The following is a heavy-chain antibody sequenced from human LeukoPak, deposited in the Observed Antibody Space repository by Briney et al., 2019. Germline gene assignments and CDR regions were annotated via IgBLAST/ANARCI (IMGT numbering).Heavy chain of an antibody. CDR1: GYSFPSYG. CDR2: ISANNGNT. CDR3: ARPIYGSGSYYNPYYSDY. D-gene: IGHD3-10*01. V-gene: IGHV1-18*01. Sequence: GASVKVSCKASGYSFPSYGINWVRQAPGQGLEWMGWISANNGNTKYAQKFQDRVTMTTDISTSTAYMELRSLRSDDTAVYYCARPIYGSGSYYNPYYSDYWGQGTLVTVSS. J-gene: IGHJ4*02.